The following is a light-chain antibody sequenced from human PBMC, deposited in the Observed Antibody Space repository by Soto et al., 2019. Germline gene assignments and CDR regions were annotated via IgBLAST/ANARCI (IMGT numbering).Light chain of an antibody. CDR2: KAS. CDR3: QKYLSYPWT. J-gene: IGKJ1*01. Sequence: IQMTQSPSSLSASVGDRVTITCRASQTISSWLAWYQQKPGKAPKLLIYKASTLKSGVPSRFSGSGSEREFTLTISSLQPDDFATYYCQKYLSYPWTFGQVTKVDNK. V-gene: IGKV1-5*03. CDR1: QTISSW.